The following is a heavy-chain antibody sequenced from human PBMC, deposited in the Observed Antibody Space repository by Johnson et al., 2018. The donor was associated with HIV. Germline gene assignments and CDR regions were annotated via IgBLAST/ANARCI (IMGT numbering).Heavy chain of an antibody. CDR2: INGDGSRS. CDR3: ARTSCSGASCLGYDPFDV. Sequence: EQLVESGGGLVQPGRSLRLSCAASGFTVSGNYMTWVRQAPGKWLVWVSRINGDGSRSTYADSVKGRFTIARDNAKNTLYLEMKSLRSEDTAVYYCARTSCSGASCLGYDPFDVWGQGTMVTVSS. V-gene: IGHV3-74*02. J-gene: IGHJ3*01. CDR1: GFTVSGNY. D-gene: IGHD2-15*01.